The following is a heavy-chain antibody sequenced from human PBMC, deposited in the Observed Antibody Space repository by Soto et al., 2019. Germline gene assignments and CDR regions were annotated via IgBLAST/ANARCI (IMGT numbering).Heavy chain of an antibody. CDR2: VSYTVRT. CDR3: VRQAVDEGYSSGWYFDS. V-gene: IGHV4-39*01. D-gene: IGHD6-19*01. J-gene: IGHJ4*02. CDR1: GGSISSRSYF. Sequence: QLQLQESGPGLVKPSETLFLTCTVSGGSISSRSYFWGWIRQPPGKGLEWIGSVSYTVRTYYNQSLKSRLTMSVDTSKNQFFLKLSSVTAADTAVYYCVRQAVDEGYSSGWYFDSWGQGTLVTVSS.